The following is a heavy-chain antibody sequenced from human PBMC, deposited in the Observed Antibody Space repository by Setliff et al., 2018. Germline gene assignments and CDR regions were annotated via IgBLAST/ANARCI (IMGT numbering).Heavy chain of an antibody. Sequence: SETLSLTCTVSGDPMSGTSIWSWIRQPPGKGLEFMGYVFPNGASKYDPSLKSRLSISVDTSKNQFSLKLTSVTAADTAVYFCAKGGTYRYFDYWGQGTLVTVSS. J-gene: IGHJ4*02. CDR2: VFPNGAS. V-gene: IGHV4-59*01. D-gene: IGHD2-15*01. CDR3: AKGGTYRYFDY. CDR1: GDPMSGTS.